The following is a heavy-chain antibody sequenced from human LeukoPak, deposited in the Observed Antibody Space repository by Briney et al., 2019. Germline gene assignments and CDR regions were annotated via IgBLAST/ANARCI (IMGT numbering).Heavy chain of an antibody. CDR3: TRDGIPETNWSGYYIDY. Sequence: PGGSLRLSCTADGFTFGDYAMGWVRQAPGKGREWVGFIRSRTHGGTTEFAAPVKDRFSISRDDSKRIAYLQMNSLKTEDTAVYYCTRDGIPETNWSGYYIDYWGQGTLVTVSS. CDR2: IRSRTHGGTT. CDR1: GFTFGDYA. J-gene: IGHJ4*02. V-gene: IGHV3-49*04. D-gene: IGHD3-3*01.